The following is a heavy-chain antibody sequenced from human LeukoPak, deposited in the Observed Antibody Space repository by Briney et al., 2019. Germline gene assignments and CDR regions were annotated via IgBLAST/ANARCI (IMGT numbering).Heavy chain of an antibody. V-gene: IGHV4-31*03. CDR3: AARGSDSLYFDY. D-gene: IGHD2-21*01. Sequence: SETLSLTCTVSGGSISSGGYYWSWIRPHPGKGLEWIGYIYYSGSTYYNPSLKSRVTISVDTSKNHYSLMLSSVTAADTAVYYCAARGSDSLYFDYWGQGTLVTVSS. CDR1: GGSISSGGYY. J-gene: IGHJ4*02. CDR2: IYYSGST.